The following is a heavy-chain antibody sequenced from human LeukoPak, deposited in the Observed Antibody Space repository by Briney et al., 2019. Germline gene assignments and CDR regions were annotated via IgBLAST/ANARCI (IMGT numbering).Heavy chain of an antibody. D-gene: IGHD1-26*01. CDR2: IKQDGSEK. J-gene: IGHJ4*02. CDR3: ARDSRRVGATGGSDY. CDR1: GFTFSDYW. V-gene: IGHV3-7*03. Sequence: GGSLRLSCVASGFTFSDYWMSWVRQAPGKGLEWVDNIKQDGSEKNYVDSVKGRSTISRDNAKNSLYLQLNSLRADDTAVYYCARDSRRVGATGGSDYWGQGTLVTVSS.